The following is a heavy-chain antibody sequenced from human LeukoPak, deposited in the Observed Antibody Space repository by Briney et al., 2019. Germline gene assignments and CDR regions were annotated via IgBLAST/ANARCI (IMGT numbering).Heavy chain of an antibody. J-gene: IGHJ4*02. CDR3: SSNMVE. CDR2: IKSKIEGGTT. V-gene: IGHV3-15*01. Sequence: GLEWVGRIKSKIEGGTTEYAAPVKGRFTISRDDSKNTLYLQMNSLKTEDTAVYYCSSNMVEWGQGTLVTVSS. D-gene: IGHD4/OR15-4a*01.